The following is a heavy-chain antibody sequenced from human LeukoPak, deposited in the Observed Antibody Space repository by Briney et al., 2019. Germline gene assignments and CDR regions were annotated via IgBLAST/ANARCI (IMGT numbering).Heavy chain of an antibody. D-gene: IGHD3-10*01. CDR3: AKDLWFGELSYGMDV. J-gene: IGHJ6*02. Sequence: GGSLRLSCAASGFTFSSYGMHWVRQAPGKGLEWVAVISYDGSNKYYADSVKGRFTISRDNSKNTLYLQMNSLRAEDTAVYYCAKDLWFGELSYGMDVWGQGTTVTVSS. V-gene: IGHV3-30*18. CDR1: GFTFSSYG. CDR2: ISYDGSNK.